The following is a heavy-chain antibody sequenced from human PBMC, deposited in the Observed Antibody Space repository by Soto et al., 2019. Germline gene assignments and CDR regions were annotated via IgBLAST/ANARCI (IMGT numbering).Heavy chain of an antibody. CDR1: GFTFSNFA. Sequence: GGSLRLSCAASGFTFSNFAMSWVRQAPGKGLEWVSAISGSGDSTYYADSVKGRFTISRDNSKNTLYLQMNSLRAEDTAVYYCAKGGYGSGSYYNNPVRVGYYYYMDVWGKGTTVTVSS. D-gene: IGHD3-10*01. J-gene: IGHJ6*03. V-gene: IGHV3-23*01. CDR2: ISGSGDST. CDR3: AKGGYGSGSYYNNPVRVGYYYYMDV.